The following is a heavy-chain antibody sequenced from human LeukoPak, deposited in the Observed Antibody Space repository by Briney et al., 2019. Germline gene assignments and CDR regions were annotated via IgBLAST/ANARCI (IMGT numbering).Heavy chain of an antibody. D-gene: IGHD3-10*01. V-gene: IGHV4-39*01. CDR3: ARHRDASGSYYIGFDY. Sequence: SETLSLTCTVSGGSISSSSYYWGWIRQPPGKGLEWIGSIYYSGSTYYNPSLKSRVTISVDTSKNQFSLKLNSVTAADTAVYYCARHRDASGSYYIGFDYWGQGTLVTVSS. CDR1: GGSISSSSYY. CDR2: IYYSGST. J-gene: IGHJ4*02.